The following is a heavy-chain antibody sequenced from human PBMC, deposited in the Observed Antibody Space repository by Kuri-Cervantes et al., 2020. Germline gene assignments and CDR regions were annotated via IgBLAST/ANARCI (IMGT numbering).Heavy chain of an antibody. J-gene: IGHJ4*02. V-gene: IGHV1-2*02. CDR1: GYTFTSYY. D-gene: IGHD5-18*01. CDR2: INPNSGST. CDR3: AREGDTAMVPFDY. Sequence: ASVKVSCKASGYTFTSYYMHWVRQAPGQGLEWMGWINPNSGSTNYAQKFQGSVTMTRDTSISTAYMELSRLRSDDTAVYYCAREGDTAMVPFDYWGQGTLVTVSS.